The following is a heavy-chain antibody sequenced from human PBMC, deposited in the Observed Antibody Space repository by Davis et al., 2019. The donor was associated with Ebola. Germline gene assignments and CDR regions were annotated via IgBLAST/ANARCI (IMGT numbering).Heavy chain of an antibody. V-gene: IGHV3-30*14. Sequence: GESLKTSCAASGFTFSSYALHCVRHAPDKVLEWVALISYDGSQRKYADSVKGRFTISRDNSKNTVSLQMSGLRVGETAVYYCAKVEVAYDFWGQGTKVSVSS. J-gene: IGHJ3*01. CDR3: AKVEVAYDF. CDR1: GFTFSSYA. CDR2: ISYDGSQR. D-gene: IGHD2-15*01.